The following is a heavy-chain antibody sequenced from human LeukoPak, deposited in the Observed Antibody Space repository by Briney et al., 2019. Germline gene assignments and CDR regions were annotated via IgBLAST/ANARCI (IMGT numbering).Heavy chain of an antibody. CDR2: IYYSGST. Sequence: SETLSLTCTVSGGSISSYFWSWIRQPPGKGLEWIGYIYYSGSTNYNPSLKSRVTTSVDTSKNQFSLKLTSVTAADTAVYYCARVVYSGVLMSYFDYWGQGTLVTVSS. V-gene: IGHV4-59*01. D-gene: IGHD3-3*01. CDR1: GGSISSYF. CDR3: ARVVYSGVLMSYFDY. J-gene: IGHJ4*02.